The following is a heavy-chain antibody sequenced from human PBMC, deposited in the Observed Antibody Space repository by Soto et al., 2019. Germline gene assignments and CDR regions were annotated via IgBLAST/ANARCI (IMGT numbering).Heavy chain of an antibody. Sequence: QVQLVQSGAEVKKPGASVKVSCKASGYTFTHYYIHWERQAPGQGLEWMGIINPNGGSTTYAQKFRAGFTMTRDTSTSTVYMELSSLRSEGSAVYYCATSVNSAMAFDYWGQGTLVTVSS. CDR1: GYTFTHYY. CDR2: INPNGGST. CDR3: ATSVNSAMAFDY. D-gene: IGHD5-18*01. J-gene: IGHJ4*02. V-gene: IGHV1-46*01.